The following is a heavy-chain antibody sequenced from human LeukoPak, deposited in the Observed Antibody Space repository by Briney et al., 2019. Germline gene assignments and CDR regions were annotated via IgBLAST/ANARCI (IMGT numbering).Heavy chain of an antibody. J-gene: IGHJ3*02. Sequence: GGSLRLSCAASGFTFSSYSMNWVHQAPGKGLEWVSSISSSSSYIYYADSVKGRFTISRDNAKNSLYLQMNSLRAEDTAVYFCARGNAHAFDIWGQGTMVTVSS. V-gene: IGHV3-21*01. D-gene: IGHD1-1*01. CDR1: GFTFSSYS. CDR3: ARGNAHAFDI. CDR2: ISSSSSYI.